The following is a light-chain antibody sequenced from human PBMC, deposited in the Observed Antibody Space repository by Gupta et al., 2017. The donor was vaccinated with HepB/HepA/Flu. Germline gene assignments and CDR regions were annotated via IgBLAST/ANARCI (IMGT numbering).Light chain of an antibody. CDR1: QSVTSK. Sequence: VKTQALATLAVSPGERATLSCRASQSVTSKLAWYQQKPGQAPRLLIYGASARATGIPARFSGSGSGTEFTLTISSLQSEDFAVYHCQQYNAWPLTFGQGTRLEIK. J-gene: IGKJ5*01. CDR3: QQYNAWPLT. V-gene: IGKV3-15*01. CDR2: GAS.